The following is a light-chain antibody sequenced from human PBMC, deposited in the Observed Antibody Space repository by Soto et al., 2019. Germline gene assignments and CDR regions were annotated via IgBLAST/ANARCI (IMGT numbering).Light chain of an antibody. CDR3: QQYNNWPLT. V-gene: IGKV3-15*01. CDR2: GAS. Sequence: EIVMTQSLATLSVSPGERATLSCRASQSVSSNLAWYLQKPGQAPRLLIYGASTRVTGIPARFSGSGSGTEFTLTISSLQSEDSAVYYCQQYNNWPLTFGGGTKVEIK. J-gene: IGKJ4*01. CDR1: QSVSSN.